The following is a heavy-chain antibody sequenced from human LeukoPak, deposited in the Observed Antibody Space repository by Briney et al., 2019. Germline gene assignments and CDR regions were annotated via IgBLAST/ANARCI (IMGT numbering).Heavy chain of an antibody. CDR1: GFTFDDYG. Sequence: PGGSLRLSCAASGFTFDDYGMSWVRHIPGKRLEWVSGINWNGGSTGYADSVKGRFTISRDNAKNSLYLQMNSLRAEDTALYHCGRREGSGSQGTDYWGQGTLVTVPS. CDR2: INWNGGST. D-gene: IGHD3-10*01. V-gene: IGHV3-20*01. CDR3: GRREGSGSQGTDY. J-gene: IGHJ4*02.